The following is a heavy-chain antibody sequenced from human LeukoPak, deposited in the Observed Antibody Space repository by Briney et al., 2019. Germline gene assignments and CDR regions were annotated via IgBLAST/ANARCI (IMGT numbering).Heavy chain of an antibody. CDR3: ARYTAAATYNWFDP. CDR1: GGTFSSYA. V-gene: IGHV1-69*13. CDR2: IIPIFGTT. Sequence: ASVKVSCKASGGTFSSYAISWVRQAPGQGLEWMGGIIPIFGTTNYAQKFQGRVTITADESTSTAYMELSSLRSEDMAVYYCARYTAAATYNWFDPWGQGTLVTVSS. J-gene: IGHJ5*02. D-gene: IGHD6-13*01.